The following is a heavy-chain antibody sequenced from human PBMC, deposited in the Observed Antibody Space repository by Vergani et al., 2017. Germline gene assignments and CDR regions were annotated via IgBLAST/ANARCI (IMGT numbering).Heavy chain of an antibody. V-gene: IGHV1-8*01. CDR3: ARRGVVAAAGSNWFDP. D-gene: IGHD6-13*01. CDR2: MNPNSGNT. J-gene: IGHJ5*02. Sequence: QVQLVQSGAEVKKPGASVKVSCKASGYTFTSYDINWVRQATGQGLEWMGWMNPNSGNTGYAQKFQGRVTMTRKTSISTAYMELSSLRSEDTAVYYCARRGVVAAAGSNWFDPWGQGTLVTVSS. CDR1: GYTFTSYD.